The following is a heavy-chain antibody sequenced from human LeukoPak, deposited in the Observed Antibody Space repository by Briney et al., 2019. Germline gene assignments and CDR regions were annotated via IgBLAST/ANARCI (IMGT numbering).Heavy chain of an antibody. Sequence: GGSLRLSCAASGFTFSSYSMNWVRQAPGKGLEWVSYISSSSSAIYYADSVKGRFTISRDNAKNSLYLQMNSLRDEDTAVYYCARGYYYGSGSYFDYWGQGTLVTVSS. V-gene: IGHV3-48*02. CDR1: GFTFSSYS. CDR2: ISSSSSAI. D-gene: IGHD3-10*01. J-gene: IGHJ4*02. CDR3: ARGYYYGSGSYFDY.